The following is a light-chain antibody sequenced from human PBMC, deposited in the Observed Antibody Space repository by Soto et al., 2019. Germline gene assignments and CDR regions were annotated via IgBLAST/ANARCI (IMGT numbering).Light chain of an antibody. Sequence: QSVLTQPASVSGSPGQSITISCTGTSSDVGSYNYVSWYQQHPGKAPKLMIYEVSNWPSGVSHRFSGSKSGNTASLTISGLQAEDETIYYCSSYTSTSTYVFGTGTKVTVL. CDR1: SSDVGSYNY. CDR2: EVS. J-gene: IGLJ1*01. CDR3: SSYTSTSTYV. V-gene: IGLV2-14*01.